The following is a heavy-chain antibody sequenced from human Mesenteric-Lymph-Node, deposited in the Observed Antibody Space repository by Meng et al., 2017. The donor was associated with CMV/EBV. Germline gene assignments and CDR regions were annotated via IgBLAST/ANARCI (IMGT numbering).Heavy chain of an antibody. CDR3: ARDRSMVGAIYYFDY. CDR2: INPDGSEK. CDR1: GFTFSRFW. D-gene: IGHD1-26*01. Sequence: GESLKISCAASGFTFSRFWMAWVRQPPGKGPEWVADINPDGSEKHCVDSVRGRFTISRDNAKNSLYLQMNSLRAEDTAVYYCARDRSMVGAIYYFDYWGQGTLVTVSS. V-gene: IGHV3-7*01. J-gene: IGHJ4*02.